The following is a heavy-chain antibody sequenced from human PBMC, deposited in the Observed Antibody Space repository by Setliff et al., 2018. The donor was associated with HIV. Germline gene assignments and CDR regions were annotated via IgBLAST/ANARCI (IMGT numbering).Heavy chain of an antibody. CDR1: GGTFSSYA. D-gene: IGHD3-22*01. CDR2: IIPILGIA. CDR3: ARAPGAYYYDSSGYPIGIRFDY. Sequence: SVKVSCKASGGTFSSYAISWVRQAPGQGLEWMGGIIPILGIANYAQKFQGRVTITADESTSTAYMELSSVTAADTAVYYCARAPGAYYYDSSGYPIGIRFDYWGQGTLVTVSS. J-gene: IGHJ4*02. V-gene: IGHV1-69*10.